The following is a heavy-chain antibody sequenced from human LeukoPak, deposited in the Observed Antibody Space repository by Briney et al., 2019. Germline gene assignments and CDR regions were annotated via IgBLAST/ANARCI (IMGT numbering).Heavy chain of an antibody. V-gene: IGHV1-2*02. CDR1: GYGFTGYH. CDR2: TNPNTGAT. CDR3: ARDMDWRASIWYFDL. D-gene: IGHD2-2*03. J-gene: IGHJ2*01. Sequence: ASVKVSCKASGYGFTGYHMHWVRQAPGQGLEWMGWTNPNTGATNYAQEFQGRVTMTRDTSISTAYMEVSRLRSDDTAVYYCARDMDWRASIWYFDLWGRGTLVTVSS.